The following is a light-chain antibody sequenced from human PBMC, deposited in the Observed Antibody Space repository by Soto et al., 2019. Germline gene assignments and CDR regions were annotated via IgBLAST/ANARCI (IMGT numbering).Light chain of an antibody. CDR1: QTINSW. CDR2: KAS. J-gene: IGKJ1*01. CDR3: QQYKSYSSWT. Sequence: DIQMTQSPSTLSASVGDRVTITCRASQTINSWLAWYQQKPGKAPKVLIYKASYLQSWVPSTFSGSGSGTEFTLTISSLQTDDFATYYCQQYKSYSSWTFGQGTKVEIK. V-gene: IGKV1-5*03.